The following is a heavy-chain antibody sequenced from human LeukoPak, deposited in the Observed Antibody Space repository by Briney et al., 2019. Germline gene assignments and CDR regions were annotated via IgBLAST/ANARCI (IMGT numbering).Heavy chain of an antibody. D-gene: IGHD4-17*01. CDR2: IIPIFGTA. CDR3: ASHPNYGDYAVNGMDV. V-gene: IGHV1-69*13. J-gene: IGHJ6*02. Sequence: ASVKVSCEASGGTFSSYAISWVRQAPGQGLEWMGGIIPIFGTANYAQKFQGRVTITADESTSTAYMELSSLRSEDTAVYYCASHPNYGDYAVNGMDVWGQGTTVTVSS. CDR1: GGTFSSYA.